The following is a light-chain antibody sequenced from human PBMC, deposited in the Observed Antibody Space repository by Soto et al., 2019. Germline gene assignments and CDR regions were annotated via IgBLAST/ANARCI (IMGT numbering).Light chain of an antibody. CDR1: QTIGRW. CDR3: HQYNSYSRT. J-gene: IGKJ1*01. V-gene: IGKV1-5*03. Sequence: DIQMTQSPSTLSASVGDRVTITCRASQTIGRWLAWYQQKPGKVPKLLIYNASSLQSGVPSRFSGSGSGTEFTLTINSLQPDDFATYYCHQYNSYSRTFGQGTTLEIK. CDR2: NAS.